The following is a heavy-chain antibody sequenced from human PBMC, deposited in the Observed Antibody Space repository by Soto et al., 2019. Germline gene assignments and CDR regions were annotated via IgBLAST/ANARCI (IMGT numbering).Heavy chain of an antibody. CDR2: IYYSGIT. J-gene: IGHJ4*02. Sequence: SETLSLTCTVSGGSISSYYWSWIRQPPGKGLEWIGYIYYSGITDYNPSVKGRFTISRDNSKNTLYLQMNSLRAEDTAVYYCARLAVAGFVDYWGQGTLVTVSS. CDR3: ARLAVAGFVDY. D-gene: IGHD6-19*01. CDR1: GGSISSYY. V-gene: IGHV4-59*01.